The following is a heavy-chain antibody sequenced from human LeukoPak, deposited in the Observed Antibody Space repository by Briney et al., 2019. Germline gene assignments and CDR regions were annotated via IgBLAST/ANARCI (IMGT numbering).Heavy chain of an antibody. D-gene: IGHD4-17*01. V-gene: IGHV3-53*01. CDR1: GFIVNTNY. CDR2: IYADGTT. Sequence: GGSLRLSCAASGFIVNTNYMTWDRQAPGRGLEWVSFIYADGTTYYADSVKGRFTISRDISKNEVYLQMNSLRPEDTAVYYCARDSYGDANFDSWGQGTLVTVSS. J-gene: IGHJ4*02. CDR3: ARDSYGDANFDS.